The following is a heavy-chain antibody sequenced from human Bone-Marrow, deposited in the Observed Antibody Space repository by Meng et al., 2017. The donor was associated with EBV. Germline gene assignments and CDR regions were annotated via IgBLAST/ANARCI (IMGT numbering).Heavy chain of an antibody. CDR3: ARGGELLESFDY. D-gene: IGHD1-26*01. V-gene: IGHV1-69*01. CDR1: GGTFSIYA. Sequence: VQLVQAGAEVTKPWSSVNVSCKASGGTFSIYAMSWVRQATGQGLEWMGGIIPIFGTANYAQKFQGRVNITADESTSTAYMELSSLRSEDTAVYYCARGGELLESFDYWGQGTLVTVSS. CDR2: IIPIFGTA. J-gene: IGHJ4*02.